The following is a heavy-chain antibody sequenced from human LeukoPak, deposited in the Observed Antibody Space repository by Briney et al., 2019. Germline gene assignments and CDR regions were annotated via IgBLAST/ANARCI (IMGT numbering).Heavy chain of an antibody. CDR3: ARKIATAGFDY. CDR1: GYTFTGYY. V-gene: IGHV1-2*02. Sequence: ASVKVSCKASGYTFTGYYMHWVRQAPGQGLEWMGWINPNSGGTNYAQKFQGRVTMTRDTATSTVDMELSSLTSEDTAVYYCARKIATAGFDYWGQGTLVTVSS. CDR2: INPNSGGT. J-gene: IGHJ4*02. D-gene: IGHD6-13*01.